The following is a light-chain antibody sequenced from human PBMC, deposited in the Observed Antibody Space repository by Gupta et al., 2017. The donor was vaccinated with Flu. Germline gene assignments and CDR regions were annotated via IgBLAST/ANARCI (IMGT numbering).Light chain of an antibody. J-gene: IGKJ4*01. CDR1: QSVGNNY. CDR2: GAS. Sequence: EIVLTQSPGTLSLSPGERATLSCRASQSVGNNYLAWYQQKPGQAPRLLIYGASSRPTAIPDRFSGSGSGTDFTLTISRLEPEDFAVYYCQQYGRSLTFGGGTRWRSN. V-gene: IGKV3-20*01. CDR3: QQYGRSLT.